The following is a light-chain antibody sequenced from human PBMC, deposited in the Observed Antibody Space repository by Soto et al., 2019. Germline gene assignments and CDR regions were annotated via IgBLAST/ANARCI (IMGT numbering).Light chain of an antibody. Sequence: VMTQSPDTLSVSPGERATLSCTASQSVSSSYLAWYQQKPGQAPRLLIYGASSRATGIPDRFSGSGSGTDFTLTISRLEPEDFAVYYCQQYGSSPWTFGQGTKVDIK. CDR1: QSVSSSY. CDR3: QQYGSSPWT. V-gene: IGKV3-20*01. J-gene: IGKJ1*01. CDR2: GAS.